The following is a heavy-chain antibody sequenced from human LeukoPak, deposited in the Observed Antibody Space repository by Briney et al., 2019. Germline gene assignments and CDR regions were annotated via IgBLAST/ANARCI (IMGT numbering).Heavy chain of an antibody. Sequence: SVKVSCKASGYTFTKYGISWVRQAPGQGLEWMGRIIPILGIANYAQKFQGRVTITADKSTSTAYMELSSLRSEDTAVYYCARAWGGYDHYFDYWGQGTLVTVSS. D-gene: IGHD5-12*01. CDR3: ARAWGGYDHYFDY. J-gene: IGHJ4*02. V-gene: IGHV1-69*04. CDR2: IIPILGIA. CDR1: GYTFTKYG.